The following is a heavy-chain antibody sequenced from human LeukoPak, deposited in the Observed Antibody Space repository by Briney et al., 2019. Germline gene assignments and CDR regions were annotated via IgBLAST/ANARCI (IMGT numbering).Heavy chain of an antibody. Sequence: ASVKVSCKASGYTFTSYYMHWVRQAPGQGLEWMGIIDPSGGGTSYAQKFQGRVTMTRDTSTSTAYTELSSLRSEDTAVYYCASLGSGSSPIIDFDYWGQGTLVTVSS. V-gene: IGHV1-46*01. CDR2: IDPSGGGT. D-gene: IGHD3-10*01. J-gene: IGHJ4*02. CDR3: ASLGSGSSPIIDFDY. CDR1: GYTFTSYY.